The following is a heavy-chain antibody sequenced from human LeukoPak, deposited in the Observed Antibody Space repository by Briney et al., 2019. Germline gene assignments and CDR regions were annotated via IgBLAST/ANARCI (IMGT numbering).Heavy chain of an antibody. CDR3: AREVRVGHDAFDI. Sequence: SETLSLTCTVSGGSISSYYWSWIRQPPGKGLEWIGYIYYSGNTNYNPSLKSRVTISVDTSKNQFSLKLSSVTAADTAVYYCAREVRVGHDAFDIWGQGTMVTVSS. CDR1: GGSISSYY. J-gene: IGHJ3*02. D-gene: IGHD2-15*01. V-gene: IGHV4-59*01. CDR2: IYYSGNT.